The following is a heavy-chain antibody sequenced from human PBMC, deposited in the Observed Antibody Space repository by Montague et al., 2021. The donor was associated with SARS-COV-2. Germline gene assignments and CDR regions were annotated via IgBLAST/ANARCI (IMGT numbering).Heavy chain of an antibody. J-gene: IGHJ6*02. CDR2: IYYSGST. CDR1: GGSISSGGYY. CDR3: ARDRGYFDWLFHSDYYYYGMDV. D-gene: IGHD3-9*01. V-gene: IGHV4-31*03. Sequence: TLSLTCTVSGGSISSGGYYWSWIRQHPGKGLEWIGYIYYSGSTYYNPSLKSRVTISVDTSKNQFSLKLSSVTAADTAVYCCARDRGYFDWLFHSDYYYYGMDVWGQGTTVTVSS.